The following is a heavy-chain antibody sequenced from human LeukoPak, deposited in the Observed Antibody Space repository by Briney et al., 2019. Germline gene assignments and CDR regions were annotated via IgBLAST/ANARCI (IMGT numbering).Heavy chain of an antibody. CDR3: AREVLTHGRSDY. V-gene: IGHV1-18*01. J-gene: IGHJ4*02. CDR2: ISAYNGNT. CDR1: GYTFTSYG. D-gene: IGHD3-9*01. Sequence: ASVKVSCKASGYTFTSYGISWVRQAPGQGLEWMGWISAYNGNTNYAQKLQGRVTMTTDTSTSTAYMELRSLRSDDTDVYYCAREVLTHGRSDYWGQGTLVTVSS.